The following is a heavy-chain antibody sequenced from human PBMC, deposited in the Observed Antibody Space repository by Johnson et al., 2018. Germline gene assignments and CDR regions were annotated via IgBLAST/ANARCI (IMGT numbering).Heavy chain of an antibody. CDR3: ARGATGTMYYYYYMDV. V-gene: IGHV4-59*01. CDR1: GGSISSYF. CDR2: IYYSGST. Sequence: QVQLQESGPGLVKPSETLSLTCTVSGGSISSYFWSWIRQPPGKGLEWIGYIYYSGSTNYNPSLKSRVTISVDTSKNQFSLKLRSVTAADQAVYYCARGATGTMYYYYYMDVCGKGTTVTVSS. J-gene: IGHJ6*03. D-gene: IGHD4-11*01.